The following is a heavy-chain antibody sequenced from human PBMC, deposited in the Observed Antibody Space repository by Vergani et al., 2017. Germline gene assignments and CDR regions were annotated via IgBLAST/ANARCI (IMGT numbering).Heavy chain of an antibody. CDR3: ASGKYYSDSTSHFRGRYFDV. J-gene: IGHJ2*01. D-gene: IGHD3-16*01. CDR2: IYNSGNG. Sequence: QVQLQESGPGLVKASETLSLTCTVSGDSIISRSYYWGWIRQPPGKGLEWLGSIYNSGNGDSSSSLKSRVTLSGDTSKNQFDLRLTSVTAVDTAVYYCASGKYYSDSTSHFRGRYFDVWGRGTLVTVSS. CDR1: GDSIISRSYY. V-gene: IGHV4-39*01.